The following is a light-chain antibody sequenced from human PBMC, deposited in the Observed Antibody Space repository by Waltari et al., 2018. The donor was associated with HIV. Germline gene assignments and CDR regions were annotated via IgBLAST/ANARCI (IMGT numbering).Light chain of an antibody. V-gene: IGLV3-25*03. CDR2: KDS. Sequence: SYELTQPPSVSVSPGQTARITCPGDALPKQYAYGYQQKAGQAPVWVISKDSERPSGIPERFSGSSSGTTVTLTISGVQAEDEADYNCQSADSSGTDLIFGGGTKLTVL. CDR1: ALPKQY. J-gene: IGLJ2*01. CDR3: QSADSSGTDLI.